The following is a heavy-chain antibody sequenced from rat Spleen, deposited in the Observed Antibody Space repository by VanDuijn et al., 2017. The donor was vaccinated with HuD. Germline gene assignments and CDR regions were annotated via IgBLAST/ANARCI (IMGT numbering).Heavy chain of an antibody. Sequence: QVQLKESGPGLVQPSQTLSLTCTVSGFSLNSYGVSWVRQPPGKGLEWMGVMWSDADTSYNSVLKSRLSIRRDTSKSQVFLKMNSLQTEDTATYFCARDRTGPFDYWGQGVKVTVSS. CDR3: ARDRTGPFDY. CDR2: MWSDADT. D-gene: IGHD4-2*01. CDR1: GFSLNSYG. V-gene: IGHV2-32*01. J-gene: IGHJ2*01.